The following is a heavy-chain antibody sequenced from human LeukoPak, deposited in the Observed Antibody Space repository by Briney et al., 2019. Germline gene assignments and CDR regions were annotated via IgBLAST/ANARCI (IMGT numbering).Heavy chain of an antibody. CDR2: INHSGST. V-gene: IGHV4-34*01. Sequence: SETLSLTCAVYGGSFSGYYWSWIRQPPGKGLEWIGEINHSGSTYYNPSLKSRVTISVDTSKNQFSLKLSSVTAADTAVYYCARERTVDPYMDVWGKGTTVTVSS. CDR3: ARERTVDPYMDV. D-gene: IGHD4-23*01. CDR1: GGSFSGYY. J-gene: IGHJ6*03.